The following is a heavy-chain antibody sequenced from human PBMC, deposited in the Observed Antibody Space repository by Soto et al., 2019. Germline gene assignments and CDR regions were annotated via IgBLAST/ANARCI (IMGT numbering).Heavy chain of an antibody. CDR1: GGSISGYY. CDR3: ARGSYYYYYGMDV. CDR2: IYYSGST. Sequence: PSETLSLTCTVSGGSISGYYWSWIRQPPGKGLEWIGYIYYSGSTNYNPSLKSRVTISVDTSKNQFSLKLSSVTAADTAVYYCARGSYYYYYGMDVWGQGTTVTVSS. V-gene: IGHV4-59*01. J-gene: IGHJ6*02.